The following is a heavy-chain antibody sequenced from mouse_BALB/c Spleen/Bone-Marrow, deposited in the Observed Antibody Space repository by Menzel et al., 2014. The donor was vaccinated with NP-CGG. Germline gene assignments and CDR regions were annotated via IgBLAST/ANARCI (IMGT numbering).Heavy chain of an antibody. CDR2: IHPNSGNT. CDR1: GYTFTNSW. CDR3: ARHHRYAYYFDY. Sequence: QVQLQQSGSVLVRPGASVKLSCKASGYTFTNSWIHWAKQRPGQGLEWIGEIHPNSGNTNYSEKFKGKATLTVGTSSSTAYVDLSSLTSEDSAVYYCARHHRYAYYFDYWGQGTTLTVSS. J-gene: IGHJ2*01. V-gene: IGHV1S130*01. D-gene: IGHD2-14*01.